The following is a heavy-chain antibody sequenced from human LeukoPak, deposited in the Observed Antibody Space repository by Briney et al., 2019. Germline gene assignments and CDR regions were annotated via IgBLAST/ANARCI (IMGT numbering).Heavy chain of an antibody. Sequence: PGGSLRLSCAASGFTFSSYAMSWVRQAPGKGLEWVSAISGSGGSTYYADSVKSRFTISRDNSKNTLYLQMNSLRAEDTAAYYCAKIQAARGGDWFDPWGQGTLVTVSS. CDR1: GFTFSSYA. V-gene: IGHV3-23*01. D-gene: IGHD6-6*01. J-gene: IGHJ5*02. CDR2: ISGSGGST. CDR3: AKIQAARGGDWFDP.